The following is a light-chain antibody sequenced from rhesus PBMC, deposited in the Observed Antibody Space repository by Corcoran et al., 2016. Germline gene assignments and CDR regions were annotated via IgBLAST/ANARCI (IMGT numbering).Light chain of an antibody. CDR1: QGMSSY. V-gene: IGKV1-32*02. CDR3: QQHNSYPRT. CDR2: YAN. J-gene: IGKJ1*01. Sequence: DIQMSQSPSSLSASVGDRVTITCRASQGMSSYLNWYQQKPGKAPKLLIYYANSLASGVSSMRSGSGSGTDFTLTISSLQPEDFATYYCQQHNSYPRTFGQGTKVEIK.